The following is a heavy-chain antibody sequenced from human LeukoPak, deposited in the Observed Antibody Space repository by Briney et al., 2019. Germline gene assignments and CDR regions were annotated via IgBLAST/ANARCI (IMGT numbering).Heavy chain of an antibody. Sequence: GGSLRLSCAASGFTLSSYAMHWVRQAPGKGLEWVAVISYDGSNKYYADSVKGRFTISRDNSKNTLYLQMNSLRAEDTAVYYCARGIAAAGTAWFDPWGQGTLVTVSS. CDR1: GFTLSSYA. V-gene: IGHV3-30*04. D-gene: IGHD6-13*01. CDR2: ISYDGSNK. CDR3: ARGIAAAGTAWFDP. J-gene: IGHJ5*02.